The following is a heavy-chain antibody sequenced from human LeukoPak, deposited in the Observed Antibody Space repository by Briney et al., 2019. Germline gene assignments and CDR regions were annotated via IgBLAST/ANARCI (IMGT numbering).Heavy chain of an antibody. CDR3: MTAAGYNFGQY. CDR2: LYIGGNT. Sequence: GGSLRLSCAASGLTVNNNYMNWVRQAPGKGLEWVSALYIGGNTYYAVSVRGRFTISRDNSKNSLYLQMNSLRAEDTAIYYCMTAAGYNFGQYWGQGTLVTVSS. D-gene: IGHD5-18*01. J-gene: IGHJ4*02. CDR1: GLTVNNNY. V-gene: IGHV3-53*01.